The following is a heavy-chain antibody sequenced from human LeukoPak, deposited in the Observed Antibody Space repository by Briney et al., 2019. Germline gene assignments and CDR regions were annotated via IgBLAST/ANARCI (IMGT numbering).Heavy chain of an antibody. J-gene: IGHJ6*03. CDR1: GGSISDYY. CDR2: INHSGST. Sequence: SETLSLTCSVSGGSISDYYYSWVRQPPGKGLEWIGEINHSGSTNYNPSLKSRVTISVDTSKNQFSLKLSSVTAADTAVYYCARRRSYYMDVWGKGTTVTISS. CDR3: ARRRSYYMDV. V-gene: IGHV4-34*01.